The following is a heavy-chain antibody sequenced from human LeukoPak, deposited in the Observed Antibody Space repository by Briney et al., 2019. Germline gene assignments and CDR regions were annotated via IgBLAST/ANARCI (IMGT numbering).Heavy chain of an antibody. CDR1: GYTFTSYD. Sequence: ASVKVSCKASGYTFTSYDINWVRQATGQGLEWMGWMNPNSGNTGYAQKFQGRVTMTRNTSISTAYMELSSLRSEDTAVYYCAADRFSIFGVVITPKNYYGMDAWGQGTTVTVSS. CDR3: AADRFSIFGVVITPKNYYGMDA. J-gene: IGHJ6*02. D-gene: IGHD3-3*01. CDR2: MNPNSGNT. V-gene: IGHV1-8*01.